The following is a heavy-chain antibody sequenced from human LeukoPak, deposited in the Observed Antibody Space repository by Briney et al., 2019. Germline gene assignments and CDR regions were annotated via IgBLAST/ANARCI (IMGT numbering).Heavy chain of an antibody. CDR1: GFTFSSYG. V-gene: IGHV3-33*01. D-gene: IGHD6-19*01. CDR3: ARDSGSSGFDY. Sequence: PGGSLRLSCEASGFTFSSYGMHWVRQAPGKGLEWVAVIWYDGSNKYYADSVKGRFTISRDNSKNTLYLQMNSLRAEDTAVYYCARDSGSSGFDYWGQGTLVTVSS. CDR2: IWYDGSNK. J-gene: IGHJ4*02.